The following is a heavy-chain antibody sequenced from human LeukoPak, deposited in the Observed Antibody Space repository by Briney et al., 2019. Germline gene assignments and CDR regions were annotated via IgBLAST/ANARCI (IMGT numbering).Heavy chain of an antibody. D-gene: IGHD5-18*01. CDR2: INHSGST. J-gene: IGHJ4*02. Sequence: PSETLSLTCAVYGGSFSGYYWSWIRQPPGKGLEWIGEINHSGSTNYNPSLKGRVTISVDTSKNQFSLKLSSVTAADTAVYYCAREDVDTAMVTKLDYWGQGTLVTVSS. CDR1: GGSFSGYY. CDR3: AREDVDTAMVTKLDY. V-gene: IGHV4-34*01.